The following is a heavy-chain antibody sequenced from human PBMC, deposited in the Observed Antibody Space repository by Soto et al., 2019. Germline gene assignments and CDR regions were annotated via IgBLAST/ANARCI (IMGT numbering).Heavy chain of an antibody. J-gene: IGHJ4*02. Sequence: GGSLRLSCAASGFTFSSYEMNWVRQAPGKGLEWVSYISSSGSTIYYADSVKGRFTISRDNAKNSLYLQMNSLRAEDTAVYYCARDPPEKGLRIHFDYWGQGTLVTVSS. CDR1: GFTFSSYE. CDR2: ISSSGSTI. V-gene: IGHV3-48*03. CDR3: ARDPPEKGLRIHFDY.